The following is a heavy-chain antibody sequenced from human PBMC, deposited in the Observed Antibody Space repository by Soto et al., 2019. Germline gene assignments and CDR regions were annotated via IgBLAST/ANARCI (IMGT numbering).Heavy chain of an antibody. J-gene: IGHJ5*02. D-gene: IGHD4-17*01. Sequence: ASVKVSCKASGYTFTGYYMHWVRQAPGQGLEWMGWINPNSGGTNYAQKFQGRVTMTRDTSISTAYMELSRLRSGDTAVYYCARNSRRTTVTTNNWFDPWGQGTLVTVSS. V-gene: IGHV1-2*02. CDR2: INPNSGGT. CDR3: ARNSRRTTVTTNNWFDP. CDR1: GYTFTGYY.